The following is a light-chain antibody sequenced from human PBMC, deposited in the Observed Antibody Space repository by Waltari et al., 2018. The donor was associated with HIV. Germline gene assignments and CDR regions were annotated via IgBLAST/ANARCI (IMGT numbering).Light chain of an antibody. CDR3: GTWDSILNTGV. CDR2: GTH. CDR1: SSSITKNS. J-gene: IGLJ3*02. V-gene: IGLV1-51*01. Sequence: QSVLTQPPSVSAAPGQNVSISCSGSSSSITKNSVSWYQRVPGTAPKLLIYGTHKRPSGIPDRFSGSKSGPSATLDITGLQTGDEADYFCGTWDSILNTGVFGGGTKLTV.